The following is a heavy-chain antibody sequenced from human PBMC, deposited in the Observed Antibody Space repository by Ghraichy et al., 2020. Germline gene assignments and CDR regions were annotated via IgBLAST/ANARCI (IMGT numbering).Heavy chain of an antibody. CDR1: GFTFSPYT. Sequence: GESLNISCVASGFTFSPYTMHWVRQAPGKGLEFVSGISYNGRTVYYADSVKGRFTVSRDNSKNTLYLQMGSLRTEDMAVYYCARGGGLVELDYWGQGALVTVAS. V-gene: IGHV3-64*02. CDR2: ISYNGRTV. J-gene: IGHJ4*02. CDR3: ARGGGLVELDY. D-gene: IGHD1-26*01.